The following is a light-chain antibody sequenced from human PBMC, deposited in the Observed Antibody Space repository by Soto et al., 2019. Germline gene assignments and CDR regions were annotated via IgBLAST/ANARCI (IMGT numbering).Light chain of an antibody. J-gene: IGKJ1*01. V-gene: IGKV3-15*01. CDR2: AAS. CDR3: QHYDNWPKT. Sequence: EIVMTQSPATLSVSPGERATLSCRASQSISDNLAWYQQKPGQAPRLLIYAASTRATGIPARISGSGSGTEFTLTISSLQSEDFAVYYCQHYDNWPKTFGQGTKVEIK. CDR1: QSISDN.